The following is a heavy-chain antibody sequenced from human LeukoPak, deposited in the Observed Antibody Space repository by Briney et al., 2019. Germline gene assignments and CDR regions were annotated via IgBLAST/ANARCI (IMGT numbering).Heavy chain of an antibody. Sequence: ASVKVSCKASGYTFNGFYLHCVRQAPGQGLEWMGWINPNSGGTNYAQKFQGRVTMTRDTSISTAYMELSRLRSDDTAAYYCARWMATVTTPDYWGQGTLVTVSS. CDR1: GYTFNGFY. CDR3: ARWMATVTTPDY. J-gene: IGHJ4*02. D-gene: IGHD4-11*01. V-gene: IGHV1-2*02. CDR2: INPNSGGT.